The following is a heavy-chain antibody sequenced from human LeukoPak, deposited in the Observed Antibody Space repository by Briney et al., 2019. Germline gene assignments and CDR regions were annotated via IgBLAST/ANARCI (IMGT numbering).Heavy chain of an antibody. CDR2: IWYDGSNK. J-gene: IGHJ4*02. D-gene: IGHD3/OR15-3a*01. Sequence: GRSLRLSCAASGFTFSSYGMHWVRQAPGKGLEWVAVIWYDGSNKYYAASVKGRFTISRDNSKNTLYLQMNSLRAEDTAVYYGARARGLVIIAPHYWGQGTLVTVSS. V-gene: IGHV3-33*01. CDR3: ARARGLVIIAPHY. CDR1: GFTFSSYG.